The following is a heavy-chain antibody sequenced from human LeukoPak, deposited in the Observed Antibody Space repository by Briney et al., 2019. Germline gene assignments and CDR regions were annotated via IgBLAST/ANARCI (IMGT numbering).Heavy chain of an antibody. D-gene: IGHD1-14*01. CDR3: ARHRPMYNRWFDP. V-gene: IGHV5-10-1*01. CDR2: IDPSDSYT. J-gene: IGHJ5*02. CDR1: GYSFTSYW. Sequence: GESLKISCKGSGYSFTSYWISWVRQMPGKGLEWMGRIDPSDSYTDYSPSFQGHVTISADKSISTAYLQWSSLKASDTAMYYCARHRPMYNRWFDPWGQGTLVTVSS.